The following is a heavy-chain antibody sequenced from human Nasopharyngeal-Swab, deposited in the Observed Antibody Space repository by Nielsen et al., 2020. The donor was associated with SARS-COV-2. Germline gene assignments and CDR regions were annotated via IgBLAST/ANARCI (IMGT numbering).Heavy chain of an antibody. J-gene: IGHJ4*02. D-gene: IGHD6-6*01. CDR3: ASGTQAARALLY. Sequence: SETLSLTCAVSGGSISSSNWWSWVRQPPGMGLEWIGEIYHSGSTNYNPSLKSRVTISVDKSKNQFSLKLSSVTAADTAVYYCASGTQAARALLYWGQGTLVTVSS. V-gene: IGHV4-4*02. CDR1: GGSISSSNW. CDR2: IYHSGST.